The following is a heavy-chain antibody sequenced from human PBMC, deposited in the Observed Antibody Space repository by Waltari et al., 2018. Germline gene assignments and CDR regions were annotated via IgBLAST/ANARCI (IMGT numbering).Heavy chain of an antibody. V-gene: IGHV4-59*01. CDR2: IYYSGST. J-gene: IGHJ5*02. Sequence: QVQLQESGPGLVKPSETLSLTCTVSGGSISSYYWSWIRQPPGKGLEWIGYIYYSGSTNFNPTRKSRVPISVDTSKNPFSRKLSPVTAADTAVYYCARQGYCSGGSCYSEGMSWFDPWGQGTLVTVSS. CDR1: GGSISSYY. CDR3: ARQGYCSGGSCYSEGMSWFDP. D-gene: IGHD2-15*01.